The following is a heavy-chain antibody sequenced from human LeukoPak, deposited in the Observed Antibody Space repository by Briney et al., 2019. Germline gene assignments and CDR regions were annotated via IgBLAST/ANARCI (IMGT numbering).Heavy chain of an antibody. V-gene: IGHV3-21*01. Sequence: PGGSLRLSCAASGFTFSSYSMNWVRQAPGKGLEWVSSISSSSSYIYYADSVKGRFTISRDNAKNSLYLQMNSLRAEDTAVYYCAREEDIVVVPAALGGMDVWGQGTTVTVSS. CDR3: AREEDIVVVPAALGGMDV. CDR2: ISSSSSYI. D-gene: IGHD2-2*01. CDR1: GFTFSSYS. J-gene: IGHJ6*02.